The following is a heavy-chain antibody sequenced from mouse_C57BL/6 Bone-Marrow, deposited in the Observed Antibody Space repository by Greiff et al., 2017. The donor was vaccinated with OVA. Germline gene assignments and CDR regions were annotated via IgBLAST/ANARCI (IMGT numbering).Heavy chain of an antibody. CDR1: GFTFSSYA. D-gene: IGHD1-1*01. V-gene: IGHV5-4*01. J-gene: IGHJ2*01. CDR3: AREGLYGFDY. CDR2: ISDGGSYT. Sequence: EVQGVESGGGLVQPGGSLKLSCAASGFTFSSYAMSWVRQTPEKRLEWVATISDGGSYTYYPDNVKGRFTISRDNAKNNLYLQMSHLKSEDTAMYYCAREGLYGFDYWGQGTTLTVSS.